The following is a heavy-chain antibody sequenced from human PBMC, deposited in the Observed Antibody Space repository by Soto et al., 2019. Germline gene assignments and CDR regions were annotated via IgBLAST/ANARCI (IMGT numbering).Heavy chain of an antibody. CDR1: GYSFTSYW. CDR3: ARQRIVGATSYYGMDV. D-gene: IGHD1-26*01. Sequence: GESLKISCKGSGYSFTSYWIGWVRQMPGKGLEWMGIIYPGDSDTRYSPSFQGQVTISADKSISTAYLQWSSLKASDTAMYYCARQRIVGATSYYGMDVWGQGTTVNVSS. J-gene: IGHJ6*02. V-gene: IGHV5-51*01. CDR2: IYPGDSDT.